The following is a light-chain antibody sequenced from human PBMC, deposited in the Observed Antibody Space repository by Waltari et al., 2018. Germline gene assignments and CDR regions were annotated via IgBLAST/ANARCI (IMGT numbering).Light chain of an antibody. Sequence: ETVLTQSPDTLSLSTGQGASLSCRASQTLNGNYLAWFQQKPGQAPRLLIHGASGRATGVPDRFTGSGSGEDFTLTISRLEIEDSATYYCQHYGSSPYTFGQGTKLEIK. CDR1: QTLNGNY. V-gene: IGKV3-20*01. J-gene: IGKJ2*01. CDR3: QHYGSSPYT. CDR2: GAS.